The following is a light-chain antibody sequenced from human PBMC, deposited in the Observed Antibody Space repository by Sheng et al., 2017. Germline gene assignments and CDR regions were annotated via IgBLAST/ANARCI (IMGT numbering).Light chain of an antibody. CDR1: SGINVGTYT. J-gene: IGLJ3*02. CDR3: LIWHNSAWV. V-gene: IGLV5-45*01. Sequence: QAVLTQPASLSASPGASASLTCTLRSGINVGTYTIYWYQQKPGSPPQFLLTYKSDSDKQQGSGVPSRFSGSKDASANAGILLISGLQSEDEADYYCLIWHNSAWVFGGGTKLTVL. CDR2: YKSDSDK.